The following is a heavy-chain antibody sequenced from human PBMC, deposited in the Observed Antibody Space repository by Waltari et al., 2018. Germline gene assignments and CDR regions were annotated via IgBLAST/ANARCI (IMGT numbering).Heavy chain of an antibody. V-gene: IGHV1-3*01. J-gene: IGHJ6*02. CDR2: INAGNGNT. CDR1: GYTFTSYA. Sequence: QVQLVQSGAEVKKPGASVKVSCKASGYTFTSYAMHWVRQAPGQRLEWMGWINAGNGNTKYSQKCQGRVTITRDTSASTAYMELSSLRSEDTAVYYCARDDYGMDVWGQGTTVTVSS. CDR3: ARDDYGMDV.